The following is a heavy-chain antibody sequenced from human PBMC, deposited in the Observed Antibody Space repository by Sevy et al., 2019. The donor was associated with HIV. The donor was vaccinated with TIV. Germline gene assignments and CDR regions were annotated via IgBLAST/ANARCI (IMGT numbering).Heavy chain of an antibody. V-gene: IGHV3-30*18. CDR1: GFTFSSYG. Sequence: GGSLRLSCAASGFTFSSYGMHWVRQAPGKGLEWVAVIPYDGSNKYYADSVKGRFTISRDNSKNTLYLQMNSLRAEDTAVYYCAKDSSSHYYYGMDVWGQGTTVTVSS. CDR3: AKDSSSHYYYGMDV. J-gene: IGHJ6*02. D-gene: IGHD6-13*01. CDR2: IPYDGSNK.